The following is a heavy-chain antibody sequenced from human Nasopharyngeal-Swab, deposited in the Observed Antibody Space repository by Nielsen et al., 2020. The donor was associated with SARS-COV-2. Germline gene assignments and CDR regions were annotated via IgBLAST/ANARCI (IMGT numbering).Heavy chain of an antibody. J-gene: IGHJ4*02. D-gene: IGHD4-11*01. Sequence: WVRQAPGQGLEWMGGIIPIFGTANYAQKFQGRVTITADKSTSTAYMELSSLRSEDTAVYYCARDRVSDYRRSPFDYWGQGTLVTVSS. CDR2: IIPIFGTA. CDR3: ARDRVSDYRRSPFDY. V-gene: IGHV1-69*06.